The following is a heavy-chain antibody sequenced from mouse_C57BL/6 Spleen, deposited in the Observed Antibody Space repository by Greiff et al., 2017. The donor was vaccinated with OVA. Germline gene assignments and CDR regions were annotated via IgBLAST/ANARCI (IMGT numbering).Heavy chain of an antibody. CDR1: GYAFTNYL. Sequence: QVQLKESGAELVRPGTSVKVSCKASGYAFTNYLIEWVKQRPGQGLEWIGVINPGSGGTNYNEKFKGKATLTADKSSSTAYMQLSSLTSEDSAVYFCARSLGYWGQGTTLTVSS. D-gene: IGHD4-1*01. V-gene: IGHV1-54*01. CDR2: INPGSGGT. J-gene: IGHJ2*01. CDR3: ARSLGY.